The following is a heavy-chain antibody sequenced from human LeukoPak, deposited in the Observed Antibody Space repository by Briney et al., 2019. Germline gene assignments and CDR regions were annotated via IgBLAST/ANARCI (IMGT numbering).Heavy chain of an antibody. CDR2: ISAYNGNT. J-gene: IGHJ3*02. D-gene: IGHD6-19*01. Sequence: ASVKVSCKASGGTFSSYAISWVRQAPGQGLEWMGWISAYNGNTNYAQKLQGRVTMTTDTSTSTAYMELRSLRSDDTAVYYCAVAVEAFDIWGQGTMVTVSS. CDR1: GGTFSSYA. V-gene: IGHV1-18*01. CDR3: AVAVEAFDI.